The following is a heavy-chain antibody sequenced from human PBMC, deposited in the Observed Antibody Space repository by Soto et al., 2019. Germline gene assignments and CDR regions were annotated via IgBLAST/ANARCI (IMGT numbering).Heavy chain of an antibody. Sequence: SVKVSCKASGGTFSSYAISWVRQAPGQGLEWMGGIIPIFGTANYAQKFQGRVTITADESTSTAYMELSSLRSEDTAVYYCAKEISGYSSSWYAFSPSLSAFDIWGQGTMVTVSS. CDR3: AKEISGYSSSWYAFSPSLSAFDI. D-gene: IGHD6-13*01. CDR2: IIPIFGTA. J-gene: IGHJ3*02. V-gene: IGHV1-69*13. CDR1: GGTFSSYA.